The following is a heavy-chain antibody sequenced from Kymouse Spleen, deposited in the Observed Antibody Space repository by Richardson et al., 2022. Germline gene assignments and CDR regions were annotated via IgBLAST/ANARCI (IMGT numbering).Heavy chain of an antibody. V-gene: IGHV4-39*01. CDR2: IYYSGST. J-gene: IGHJ4*02. CDR1: GGSISSSSYY. CDR3: ARATYYDILTGYFSYYFDY. Sequence: QLQLQESGPGLVKPSETLSLTCTVSGGSISSSSYYWGWIRQPPGKGLEWIGSIYYSGSTYYNPSLKSRVTISVDTSKNQFSLKLSSVTAADTAVYYCARATYYDILTGYFSYYFDYWGQGTLVTVSS. D-gene: IGHD3-9*01.